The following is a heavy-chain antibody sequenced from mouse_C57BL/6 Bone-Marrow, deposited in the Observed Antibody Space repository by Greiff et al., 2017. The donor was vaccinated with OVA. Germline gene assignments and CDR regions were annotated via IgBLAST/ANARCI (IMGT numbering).Heavy chain of an antibody. CDR2: IWGVGST. D-gene: IGHD4-1*01. CDR1: GFSLTSYG. CDR3: ARAELGPFAY. V-gene: IGHV2-6*01. J-gene: IGHJ3*01. Sequence: VQVVESGPGLVAPSQSLSITCTVSGFSLTSYGVDWVRQSPGKGLEWLGVIWGVGSTNYNSALKSRLSISKYNSKSQVYLKMNSLQTDDTAMYYCARAELGPFAYWGQGTLVTVSA.